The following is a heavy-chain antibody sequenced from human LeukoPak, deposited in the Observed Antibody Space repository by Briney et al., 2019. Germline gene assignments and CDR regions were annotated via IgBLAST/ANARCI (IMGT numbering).Heavy chain of an antibody. CDR1: GFTFSSYS. V-gene: IGHV3-21*01. CDR2: ISSSSSSYI. J-gene: IGHJ3*02. Sequence: PGGSLRLSCAASGFTFSSYSMNWVRQAPGKGLEWVSSISSSSSSYIYYADSVKGRFTISRDNAKNTLYLQMNSLRAEDTAVYYCASGGSYSHDAFDIWGQGTMVTVSS. D-gene: IGHD3-10*01. CDR3: ASGGSYSHDAFDI.